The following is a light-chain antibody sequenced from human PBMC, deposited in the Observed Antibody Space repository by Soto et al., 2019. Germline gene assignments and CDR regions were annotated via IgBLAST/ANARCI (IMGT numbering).Light chain of an antibody. V-gene: IGKV1-5*01. CDR3: QQVNSFPLT. CDR2: DAS. J-gene: IGKJ4*01. Sequence: GDRVTITCRASQSISSWLAWYQQKPGKAPKLLIYDASSLESGVPSRFSGSGSGTEFTLTISSLQPDDFATYYCQQVNSFPLTFGGGTKVDIK. CDR1: QSISSW.